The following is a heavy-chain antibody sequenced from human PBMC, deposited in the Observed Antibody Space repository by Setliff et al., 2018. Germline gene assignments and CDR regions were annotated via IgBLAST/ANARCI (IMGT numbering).Heavy chain of an antibody. CDR2: IYIGGSA. D-gene: IGHD6-19*01. V-gene: IGHV4-4*07. J-gene: IGHJ6*03. Sequence: SAPLSLTCTVSGGSISSYYWSWIRQPAGKGLEWIGHIYIGGSANYNPSLKSRVTMSIDTSKNQFSLKLNSVTAADMAVYYCAREQWLDPPGYYYMDVWAKGTTVTVSS. CDR1: GGSISSYY. CDR3: AREQWLDPPGYYYMDV.